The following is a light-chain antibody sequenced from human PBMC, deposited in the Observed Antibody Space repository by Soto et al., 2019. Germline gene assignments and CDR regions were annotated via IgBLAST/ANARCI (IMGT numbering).Light chain of an antibody. V-gene: IGKV3-20*01. J-gene: IGKJ3*01. CDR2: GAS. CDR3: QKYGSSPLFT. CDR1: QSVSSSY. Sequence: EIVLPQSHGTLSLSPGARSPLSCRASQSVSSSYLAWYQQKPGQAPRLLIYGASSRATGIPDRFSGSGSGTDFTLTISRLEPEDLAVYYCQKYGSSPLFTFGPGTKVDIK.